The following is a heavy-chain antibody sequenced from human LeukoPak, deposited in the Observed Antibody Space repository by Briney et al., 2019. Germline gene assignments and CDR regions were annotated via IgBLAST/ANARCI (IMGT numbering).Heavy chain of an antibody. CDR1: GGSFSGYY. D-gene: IGHD6-6*01. Sequence: SETLSLTCAVYGGSFSGYYWSWIRQPPGKGLEWIGEINHSGSTNYNPSLKSRVTISVDTSKNQFSLKLSSVTAADTAVYYCARDLGSPRYNWFDPWGQGTLVTVSS. J-gene: IGHJ5*02. V-gene: IGHV4-34*01. CDR3: ARDLGSPRYNWFDP. CDR2: INHSGST.